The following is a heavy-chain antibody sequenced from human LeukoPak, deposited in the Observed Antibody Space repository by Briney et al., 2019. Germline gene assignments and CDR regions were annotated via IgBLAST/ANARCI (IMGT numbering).Heavy chain of an antibody. CDR2: ISWNSGSI. Sequence: GGSLRLSCAASGFTFDDYAMHWVRQAPGKGLEWVSGISWNSGSIGYADSVKGRFTISRDNAKNSLCLQMNSLRAEDTALYYCAKDGRSSFDYWGQGTLVAVSS. J-gene: IGHJ4*02. D-gene: IGHD6-13*01. CDR1: GFTFDDYA. CDR3: AKDGRSSFDY. V-gene: IGHV3-9*01.